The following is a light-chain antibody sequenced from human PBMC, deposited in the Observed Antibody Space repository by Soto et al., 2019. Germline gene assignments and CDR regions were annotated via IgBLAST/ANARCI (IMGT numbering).Light chain of an antibody. CDR1: QDISDH. CDR3: QKYNRAPRT. V-gene: IGKV1-27*01. CDR2: EAS. Sequence: DFQMTQSPSSLSASVGDRVTITCRASQDISDHLAWYQHKPAKVPKLLIYEASTLQSGVPSRFSGGGSGTDFTLTISSLQPEDVATYYCQKYNRAPRTFGQGKKVELK. J-gene: IGKJ1*01.